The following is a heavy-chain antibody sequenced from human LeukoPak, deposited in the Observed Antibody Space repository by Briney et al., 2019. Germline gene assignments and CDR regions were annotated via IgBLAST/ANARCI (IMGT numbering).Heavy chain of an antibody. CDR1: GGTFSSYA. Sequence: SVKVSCKASGGTFSSYAISWVRQAPGQGLEWMGGIIPIFGTANYAQKFQGRVTITADEYTSTAYMELSSLTSEDTAVYYCARDGRAAVPDYWGQGTLVTVSS. CDR2: IIPIFGTA. V-gene: IGHV1-69*13. J-gene: IGHJ4*02. CDR3: ARDGRAAVPDY. D-gene: IGHD2-15*01.